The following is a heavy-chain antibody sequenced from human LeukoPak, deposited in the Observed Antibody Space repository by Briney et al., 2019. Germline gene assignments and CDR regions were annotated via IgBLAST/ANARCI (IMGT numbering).Heavy chain of an antibody. Sequence: GGSLRLSCAASGFTFSSYAMSWVRQAPGKGLEWLSAISGSGGSTYYADSVKGRFTISRDNSKNTLYLQMNSLRAEDTAVYYCAKDGRVNYYDSSGYSGPDYWGQGTLVTVSS. D-gene: IGHD3-22*01. V-gene: IGHV3-23*01. CDR1: GFTFSSYA. CDR2: ISGSGGST. CDR3: AKDGRVNYYDSSGYSGPDY. J-gene: IGHJ4*02.